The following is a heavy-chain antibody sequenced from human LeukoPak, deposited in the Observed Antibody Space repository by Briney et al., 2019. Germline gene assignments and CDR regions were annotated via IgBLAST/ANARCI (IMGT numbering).Heavy chain of an antibody. D-gene: IGHD5-12*01. Sequence: ASVKVSCKASGYTFTGYYMHWVRHAPGQGLEWMGRINPNSGGTNYAQKFQGRVTMTRDTSISTAYMELSRLRSDDTAVYYCARDESGYDFAYWGQGTLVTVSS. CDR1: GYTFTGYY. V-gene: IGHV1-2*06. CDR2: INPNSGGT. CDR3: ARDESGYDFAY. J-gene: IGHJ4*02.